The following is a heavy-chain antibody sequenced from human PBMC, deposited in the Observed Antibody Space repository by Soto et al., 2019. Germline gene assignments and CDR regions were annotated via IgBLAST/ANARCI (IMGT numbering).Heavy chain of an antibody. CDR1: GYRFTSYW. V-gene: IGHV5-51*01. D-gene: IGHD6-6*01. CDR2: IYPGDSDT. Sequence: RGPSVKISWKRSGYRFTSYWIGWVRQMPGKGLEWMGIIYPGDSDTRYSPSFQGQVTISADKSISTAYLQWSSLKASDTAMYYCARQHSSSIDWGQGTRVTVSS. J-gene: IGHJ4*02. CDR3: ARQHSSSID.